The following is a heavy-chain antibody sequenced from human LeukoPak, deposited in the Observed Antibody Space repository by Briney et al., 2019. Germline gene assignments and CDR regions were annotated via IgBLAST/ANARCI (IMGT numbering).Heavy chain of an antibody. D-gene: IGHD1-7*01. Sequence: GGSLRLSCAASGFTFSSDWMSWIRQAPGKGLEWVANIKKDGSEKQYGDSVKGRFTVSRDNAKNSLSLQMHSLRAEDTAVYYCARDPGENYWAAFDIWGQGTVVTVSS. J-gene: IGHJ3*02. CDR2: IKKDGSEK. V-gene: IGHV3-7*01. CDR1: GFTFSSDW. CDR3: ARDPGENYWAAFDI.